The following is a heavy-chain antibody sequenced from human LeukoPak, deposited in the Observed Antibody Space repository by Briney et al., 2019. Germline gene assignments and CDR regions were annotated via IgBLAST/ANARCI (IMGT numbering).Heavy chain of an antibody. D-gene: IGHD1-26*01. V-gene: IGHV3-20*04. CDR3: ARAGSIRFDY. J-gene: IGHJ4*02. CDR1: GFTFDDYG. CDR2: INWNGGST. Sequence: GGSLRLSCAASGFTFDDYGMSWVRQAPGKGLEWVSGINWNGGSTGYADSVKGRFTISRDDSKNTLSLQMNSLRAEDTAVYYCARAGSIRFDYWGQGTLVTVSS.